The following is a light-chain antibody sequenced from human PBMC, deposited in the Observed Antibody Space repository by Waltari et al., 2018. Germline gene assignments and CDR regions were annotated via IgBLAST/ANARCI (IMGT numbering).Light chain of an antibody. CDR2: GVP. CDR3: SSYTTSSTVI. Sequence: QSALIQPPSVHGSPGQSAAIYCTGTSSDVGMFNFVSCYQQFPGTAPQLLIYGVPNRPSGVPDRFSGSKSGYTASLAISRLQPEDEADYYCSSYTTSSTVIFGGGTKLTVL. CDR1: SSDVGMFNF. V-gene: IGLV2-18*02. J-gene: IGLJ2*01.